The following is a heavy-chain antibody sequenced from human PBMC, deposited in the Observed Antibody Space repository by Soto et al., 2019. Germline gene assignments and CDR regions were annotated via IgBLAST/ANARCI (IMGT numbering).Heavy chain of an antibody. D-gene: IGHD6-6*01. V-gene: IGHV3-13*01. CDR3: ARVLRKGSSSPGYYGMDV. Sequence: GGSLRLSCAASGFTFSSYDMHLVRQATGKGLEWVSAIGTAGDTYYPGSVKGRFTISRENAKNSLYLQMNSLRAEDTAVYYCARVLRKGSSSPGYYGMDVWGQGTTVTVSS. CDR1: GFTFSSYD. J-gene: IGHJ6*02. CDR2: IGTAGDT.